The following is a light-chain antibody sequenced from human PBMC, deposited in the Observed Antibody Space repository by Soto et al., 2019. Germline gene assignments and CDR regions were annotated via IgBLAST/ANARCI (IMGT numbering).Light chain of an antibody. CDR3: SSYTSSTTRL. CDR2: EVT. Sequence: QSALTQPASVSGSPGQSITISCTGTSSDVGGYNYVSWYQQHPGKAPKLIIYEVTNRPSGVSTRFSGSKSGNTASLTISGLQADDDAHYYCSSYTSSTTRLFGGGTKLTGL. CDR1: SSDVGGYNY. J-gene: IGLJ3*02. V-gene: IGLV2-14*01.